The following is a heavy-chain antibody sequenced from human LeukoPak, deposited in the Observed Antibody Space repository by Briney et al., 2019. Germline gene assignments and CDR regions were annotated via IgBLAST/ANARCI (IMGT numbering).Heavy chain of an antibody. CDR1: GGSISSYY. Sequence: PSETLSLTCTVSGGSISSYYWSWIRQPPGKGLEWIGYIYYSGSTNYNPSLRSRVTISVDTSKSQFSLKLSSVTAADTAVYYCARGDSYGIDYWGQGTLVTVSS. CDR2: IYYSGST. J-gene: IGHJ4*02. CDR3: ARGDSYGIDY. V-gene: IGHV4-59*01. D-gene: IGHD5-18*01.